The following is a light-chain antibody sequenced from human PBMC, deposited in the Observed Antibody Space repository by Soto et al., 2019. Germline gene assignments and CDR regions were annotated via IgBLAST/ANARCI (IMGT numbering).Light chain of an antibody. CDR3: QQRSNWPIT. Sequence: AIQMTQSPSSLSSSVVEIVTITCRASQGIRNDLGWYQQKPGKAPKLLIYAASSLQSGVPSRFSGSGSGTDFTLTISSLEPEDFALYYCQQRSNWPITFGQGTRLEIK. V-gene: IGKV1-6*01. CDR1: QGIRND. CDR2: AAS. J-gene: IGKJ5*01.